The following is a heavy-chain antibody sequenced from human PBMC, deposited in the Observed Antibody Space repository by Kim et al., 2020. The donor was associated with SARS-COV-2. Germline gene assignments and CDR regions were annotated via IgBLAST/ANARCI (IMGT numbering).Heavy chain of an antibody. J-gene: IGHJ4*02. V-gene: IGHV3-7*01. CDR3: YPGHYSNY. Sequence: DGSEKTFFDSVKGRFTISRDNARYSLYLQMNSLSVEDTAVYYCYPGHYSNYWGQGTLVTVSS. CDR2: DGSEK.